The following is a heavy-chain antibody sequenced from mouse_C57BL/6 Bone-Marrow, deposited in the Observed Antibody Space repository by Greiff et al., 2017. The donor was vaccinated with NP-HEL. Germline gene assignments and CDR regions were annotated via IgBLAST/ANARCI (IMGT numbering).Heavy chain of an antibody. V-gene: IGHV1-85*01. D-gene: IGHD1-1*01. J-gene: IGHJ1*03. CDR1: GYTFTSYD. CDR2: IYPRDGST. Sequence: VQLQESGPELVKPGASVKLSCKASGYTFTSYDINWVKQRPGQGLEWIGWIYPRDGSTKYNAKFKGKATLTVDTSSSTAYMELHSLPSEDSAVYFCARRHYYGSSHWYFDVWGTGTTVTVSS. CDR3: ARRHYYGSSHWYFDV.